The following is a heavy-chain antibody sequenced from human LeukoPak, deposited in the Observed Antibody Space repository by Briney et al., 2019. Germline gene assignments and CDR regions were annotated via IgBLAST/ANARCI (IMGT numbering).Heavy chain of an antibody. J-gene: IGHJ4*02. CDR2: IIPIFGIA. D-gene: IGHD2-2*01. CDR1: GGTFSSYA. Sequence: ASVKVSCKASGGTFSSYAISWVRQAPGQGLEWMGRIIPIFGIANYAQKFQGRVTITADKSTSTAYMELSSLRSEDTAVYYCARGYCSSTSCYLADYWGQGTLVTVSS. V-gene: IGHV1-69*04. CDR3: ARGYCSSTSCYLADY.